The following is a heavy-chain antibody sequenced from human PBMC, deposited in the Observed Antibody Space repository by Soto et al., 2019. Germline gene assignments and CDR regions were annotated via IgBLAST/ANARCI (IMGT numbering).Heavy chain of an antibody. Sequence: GGSLRLSCAASGFTFSSYAMNWVRQAPGKGLEWVSVISGGGGTTYYGDSVKGRFTHSRDNSQNTLYLQMNSLRAEDTATYYCAKVYCGSTTCSKGYFDSWGQGILVTVSS. CDR1: GFTFSSYA. D-gene: IGHD2-2*01. V-gene: IGHV3-23*01. J-gene: IGHJ4*02. CDR2: ISGGGGTT. CDR3: AKVYCGSTTCSKGYFDS.